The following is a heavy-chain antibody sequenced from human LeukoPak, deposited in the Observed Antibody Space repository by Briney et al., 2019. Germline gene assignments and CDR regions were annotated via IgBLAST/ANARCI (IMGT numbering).Heavy chain of an antibody. D-gene: IGHD2-2*02. CDR2: IIPIFGTA. CDR1: GGTFSSYT. Sequence: ASVKVSCKASGGTFSSYTISWVRQAPGQGLEWMGGIIPIFGTANYAQKFQGRVTITADESTSTAYMELTSLKSEDTAVYHCASDPFSLGLYGDYWGQVTLVTVSS. V-gene: IGHV1-69*13. J-gene: IGHJ4*02. CDR3: ASDPFSLGLYGDY.